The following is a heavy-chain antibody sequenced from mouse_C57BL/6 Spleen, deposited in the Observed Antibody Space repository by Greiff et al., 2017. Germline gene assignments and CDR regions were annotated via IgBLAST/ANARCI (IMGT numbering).Heavy chain of an antibody. J-gene: IGHJ2*01. D-gene: IGHD1-1*01. CDR2: IYPGSGNT. V-gene: IGHV1-76*01. CDR1: GYTFTDYY. CDR3: AGRDYYGLLC. Sequence: QVHVKQSGAELVRPGASVKLSCKASGYTFTDYYINWVKQRPGQGLEWIARIYPGSGNTYYNEKFKGKATLTAEKSSSTAYMQLSSLTSEDSAVYFCAGRDYYGLLCWGQGTTLTVSS.